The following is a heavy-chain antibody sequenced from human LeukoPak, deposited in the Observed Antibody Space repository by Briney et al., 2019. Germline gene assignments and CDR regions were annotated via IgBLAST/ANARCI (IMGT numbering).Heavy chain of an antibody. CDR2: VSASGGST. CDR1: GFTFSSFA. CDR3: AKDRSAIAAAGSTFDY. Sequence: GGSVRLSCAASGFTFSSFAMTWVRQAPGKGLEWVSGVSASGGSTYYADSVKGRFIISRDNSKSTLYLQMNSLSAEDTAVYFCAKDRSAIAAAGSTFDYWGQGTLVTVSS. V-gene: IGHV3-23*01. J-gene: IGHJ4*02. D-gene: IGHD6-13*01.